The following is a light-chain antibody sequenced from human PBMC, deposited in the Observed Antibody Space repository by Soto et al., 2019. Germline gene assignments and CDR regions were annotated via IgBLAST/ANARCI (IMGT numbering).Light chain of an antibody. J-gene: IGKJ4*01. V-gene: IGKV3D-20*02. CDR2: DAS. CDR1: QSAASSH. CDR3: QQRSDWPLT. Sequence: EIVLTQSPGTLSLSPGERATLSCRASQSAASSHLAWYRQKPGQTPRLLIYDASSRATGIPDRISGSGSGTDFTLTISSLDPEDFAIYYCQQRSDWPLTFGGGTKVDIK.